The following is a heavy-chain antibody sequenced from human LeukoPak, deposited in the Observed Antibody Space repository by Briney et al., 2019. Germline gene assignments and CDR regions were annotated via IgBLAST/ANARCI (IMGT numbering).Heavy chain of an antibody. CDR3: ARVPRSYYYYYYMDV. Sequence: SETLSLTCTVSGGSITITNYYWGWIRQPPGKGLEWLGYIYYSGSSNYNPSLKSRVTMSADTSKNQFSLKLSSVTAADTAVYYCARVPRSYYYYYYMDVWGKGTTVTVSS. CDR2: IYYSGSS. D-gene: IGHD2-2*01. CDR1: GGSITITNYY. J-gene: IGHJ6*03. V-gene: IGHV4-61*05.